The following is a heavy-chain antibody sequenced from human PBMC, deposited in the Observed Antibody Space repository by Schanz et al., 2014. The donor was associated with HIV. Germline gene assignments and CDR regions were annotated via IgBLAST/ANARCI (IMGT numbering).Heavy chain of an antibody. CDR3: ARGARDCTNGVCGGYYFDY. V-gene: IGHV1-18*01. Sequence: QVQLVQSGAEVKKPGASVRVSCKTSGYIFTSNGISWVRQAPGQGLEWMGWISPSNGNTNYAQKFQGRVTMTTDTSTSTAYMGLRSLRSDDTAVYYCARGARDCTNGVCGGYYFDYWGQGTLVTVSS. J-gene: IGHJ4*02. CDR2: ISPSNGNT. CDR1: GYIFTSNG. D-gene: IGHD2-8*01.